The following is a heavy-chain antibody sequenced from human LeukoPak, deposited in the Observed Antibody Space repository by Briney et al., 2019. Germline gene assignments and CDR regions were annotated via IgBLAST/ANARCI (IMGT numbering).Heavy chain of an antibody. CDR1: GYTFTGYY. D-gene: IGHD5-12*01. V-gene: IGHV1-2*02. CDR3: AIDRGSGGYDAFIVC. Sequence: GTSVTLSCKASGYTFTGYYMHWMRLAPGPGLGRMGCINPNSGGTNYALKFQGRVTMTRVTSISTAYMELSSLGSDDTAVYYCAIDRGSGGYDAFIVCWVQGTLVTDSS. CDR2: INPNSGGT. J-gene: IGHJ4*02.